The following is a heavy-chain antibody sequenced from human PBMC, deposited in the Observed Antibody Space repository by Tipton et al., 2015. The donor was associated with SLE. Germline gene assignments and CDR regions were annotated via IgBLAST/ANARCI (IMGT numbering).Heavy chain of an antibody. V-gene: IGHV4-39*07. Sequence: TLSLTCTVSGGSISSGIYSWVWIRQPPGKGLEWIGNIYSSGSADYNPSLKSRVTISLHTSKNQFSLKLSSVTAADTAVYYCASLNVVATIANFWGQGTLVTVSS. CDR3: ASLNVVATIANF. D-gene: IGHD5-12*01. J-gene: IGHJ4*02. CDR2: IYSSGSA. CDR1: GGSISSGIYS.